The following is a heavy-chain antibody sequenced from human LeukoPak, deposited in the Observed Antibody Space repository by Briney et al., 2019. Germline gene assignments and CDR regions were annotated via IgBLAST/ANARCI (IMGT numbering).Heavy chain of an antibody. CDR3: ERDCRATFGGVMASAFDY. CDR1: GYTFTDHY. V-gene: IGHV1-46*01. D-gene: IGHD3-16*01. Sequence: ASVKVSCKASGYTFTDHYMHWVRQAPGQGLEWMGIINPVGGGTAYAQHFQGRVTMTRDTSTSTVYMELRSLRSEDTAVYYCERDCRATFGGVMASAFDYWGQGTLVTVSP. CDR2: INPVGGGT. J-gene: IGHJ4*02.